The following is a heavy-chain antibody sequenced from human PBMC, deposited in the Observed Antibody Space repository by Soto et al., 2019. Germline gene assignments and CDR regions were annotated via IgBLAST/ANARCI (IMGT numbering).Heavy chain of an antibody. J-gene: IGHJ4*02. V-gene: IGHV4-4*02. CDR2: IHHSGGT. CDR3: TKNSAYALDY. D-gene: IGHD5-12*01. Sequence: QVQLQESGPGLLKPSGTLSLSCAVSGGSVSNNNWWSWVRQSPGNGLEWIGEIHHSGGTSYNPSLESRATLSVDKSKNELSLRLNYVTAADTAVYYCTKNSAYALDYWGLGILVTVSS. CDR1: GGSVSNNNW.